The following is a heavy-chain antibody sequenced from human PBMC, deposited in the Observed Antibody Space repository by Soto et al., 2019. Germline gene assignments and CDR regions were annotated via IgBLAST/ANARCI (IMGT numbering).Heavy chain of an antibody. CDR2: ISSNGGST. Sequence: GGSLRLSCSASGFTFSSYAMHWVRQAPGKGLESVSAISSNGGSTYYADSVKGRFTISRDNSKNTLYLHMSSLRAEDTAVYYCVKGMDTYYYYYGIDVWGQGTTVTVSS. D-gene: IGHD5-18*01. J-gene: IGHJ6*02. V-gene: IGHV3-64D*08. CDR1: GFTFSSYA. CDR3: VKGMDTYYYYYGIDV.